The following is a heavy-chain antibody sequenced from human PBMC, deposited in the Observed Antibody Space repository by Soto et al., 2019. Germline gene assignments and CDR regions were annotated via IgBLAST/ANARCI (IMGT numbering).Heavy chain of an antibody. J-gene: IGHJ4*02. V-gene: IGHV3-64*02. CDR3: ARGPSTVATWLDY. CDR2: ISGNGFST. Sequence: EVQLVESGEGLXQXXXSLRLSCAASGFTFSNYAMHWVRQAPGKGLEYVSAISGNGFSTYYGDSVRGRFIISRDNSKNTLYLQMGSLRAEDMAVYYCARGPSTVATWLDYWGQGTLVTVSS. D-gene: IGHD4-17*01. CDR1: GFTFSNYA.